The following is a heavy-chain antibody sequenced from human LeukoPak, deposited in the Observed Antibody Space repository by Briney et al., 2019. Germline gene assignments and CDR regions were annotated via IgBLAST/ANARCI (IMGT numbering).Heavy chain of an antibody. J-gene: IGHJ4*02. CDR3: ARASWGGYDYFDY. CDR1: GGSISSSTYY. CDR2: IFYNGSP. D-gene: IGHD5-12*01. V-gene: IGHV4-39*07. Sequence: SETLSLTCTVSGGSISSSTYYWGRIRQPPGKGLEWIATIFYNGSPYYNPSLKSRVTVSIDTSKNQFSLKLTSVTAADTAVYYCARASWGGYDYFDYWGQGTLVTVSS.